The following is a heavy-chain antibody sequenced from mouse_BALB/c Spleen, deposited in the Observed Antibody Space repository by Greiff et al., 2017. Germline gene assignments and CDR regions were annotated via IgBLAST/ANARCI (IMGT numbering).Heavy chain of an antibody. V-gene: IGHV1-87*01. CDR3: ARGRNYGSSYWYFDV. D-gene: IGHD1-1*01. CDR1: GYTFTSYW. Sequence: QVQLQQSGAELARPGASVKLSCKASGYTFTSYWMQWVKQRPGQGLEWIGAIYPGDGDTRYTQKFKGKATLTADKSSSTAYMQLSSLASEDSAVYYCARGRNYGSSYWYFDVWGAGTTVTVSS. CDR2: IYPGDGDT. J-gene: IGHJ1*01.